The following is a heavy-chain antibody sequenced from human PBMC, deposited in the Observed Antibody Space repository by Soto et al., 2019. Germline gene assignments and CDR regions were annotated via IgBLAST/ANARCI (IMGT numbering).Heavy chain of an antibody. J-gene: IGHJ4*02. CDR3: TRIDIATNERD. D-gene: IGHD1-1*01. CDR2: IRSKANSYAT. Sequence: GGSRRLSCAASGFTFRGSAMHWVRQASGKGLEWVGRIRSKANSYATAYAASVKGRFTISRDDSKNTAYLQMNSLKTEDTAVYYCTRIDIATNERDWGPGTLVTVSS. CDR1: GFTFRGSA. V-gene: IGHV3-73*01.